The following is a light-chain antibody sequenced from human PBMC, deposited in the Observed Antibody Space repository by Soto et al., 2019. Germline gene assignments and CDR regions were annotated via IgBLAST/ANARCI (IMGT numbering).Light chain of an antibody. CDR3: QQYGSSPPVT. CDR1: QSVSSSY. CDR2: GAF. Sequence: EIVLTHSPGTLSLSPGERATLSCRASQSVSSSYLAWYQQKPGQAPRLLIYGAFGRATGIPDRFSGSVSGTDFTLTISRLEPEDFAVYYCQQYGSSPPVTFGQGTRLEIK. J-gene: IGKJ5*01. V-gene: IGKV3-20*01.